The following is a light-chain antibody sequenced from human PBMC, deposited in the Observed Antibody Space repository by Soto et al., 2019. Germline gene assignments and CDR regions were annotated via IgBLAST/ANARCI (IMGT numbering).Light chain of an antibody. Sequence: EIVLTQSPATLSLSPGERATLSCRASQSVINNYLAWYQQKPGQAPRLLIYGASNRAIGLPARFSGSGSGTEFTLTITSLQSEDFAVYYCQQYNKWPQTFGQGTKVDI. CDR3: QQYNKWPQT. J-gene: IGKJ1*01. CDR2: GAS. V-gene: IGKV3-15*01. CDR1: QSVINN.